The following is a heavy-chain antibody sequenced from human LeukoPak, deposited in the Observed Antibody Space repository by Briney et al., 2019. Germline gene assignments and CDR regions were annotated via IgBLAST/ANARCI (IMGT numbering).Heavy chain of an antibody. D-gene: IGHD6-19*01. V-gene: IGHV3-21*01. CDR1: GFTFSSYS. J-gene: IGHJ6*02. Sequence: PGGSLRLSCAASGFTFSSYSMTWVRQAPGKGLEWVSSISSSSSYIYYADSVKGRFTISRDNAKNSLYLQMNSLRAEDTAVYYCARDSQWLVPAYYYGMDVWGQGTTVTVSS. CDR2: ISSSSSYI. CDR3: ARDSQWLVPAYYYGMDV.